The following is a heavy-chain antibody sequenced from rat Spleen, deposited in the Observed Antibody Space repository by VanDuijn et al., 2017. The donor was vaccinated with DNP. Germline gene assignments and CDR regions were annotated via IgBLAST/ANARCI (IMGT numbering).Heavy chain of an antibody. CDR2: ISTSGGST. D-gene: IGHD1-12*01. CDR1: GFTFSNYD. Sequence: EVQLVESGGGLVQPGRSLKLSCAASGFTFSNYDMAWVRQAPTKGLEWVASISTSGGSTYYRDSVKGRFTVSRDNAKSTLYLQMDSLRSEDTATYYCARRSPYHYYAMDAWGQGTSVTVSS. V-gene: IGHV5-25*01. CDR3: ARRSPYHYYAMDA. J-gene: IGHJ4*01.